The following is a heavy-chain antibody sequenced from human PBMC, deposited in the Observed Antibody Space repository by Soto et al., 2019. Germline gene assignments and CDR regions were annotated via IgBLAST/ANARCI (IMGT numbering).Heavy chain of an antibody. CDR3: AREGAVAGSQDF. D-gene: IGHD6-19*01. V-gene: IGHV3-33*01. Sequence: GSLRLSCAASGFIFSDYGIHWVRQAPGKGLEWVALIWYDGSKKYYADSVKGRFTVSRDNINSTLYLEMNSLRVEDSAVYYCAREGAVAGSQDFWGQGTLVTVSS. J-gene: IGHJ4*02. CDR2: IWYDGSKK. CDR1: GFIFSDYG.